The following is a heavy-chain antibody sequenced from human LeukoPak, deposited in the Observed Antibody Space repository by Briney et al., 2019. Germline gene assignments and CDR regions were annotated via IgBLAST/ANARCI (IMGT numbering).Heavy chain of an antibody. CDR1: GFTVSSNY. Sequence: GGSLRLSCAASGFTVSSNYMTWVRQAPGKGLKWVSHIYSGGSTFYADSVKGRFTISRDNSKNTLYLQMSSLRAEDTAVYYCARAKPKNMVRGLIMRRESRYYFDYWGQGTLVTVSS. J-gene: IGHJ4*02. CDR2: IYSGGST. CDR3: ARAKPKNMVRGLIMRRESRYYFDY. D-gene: IGHD3-10*01. V-gene: IGHV3-53*01.